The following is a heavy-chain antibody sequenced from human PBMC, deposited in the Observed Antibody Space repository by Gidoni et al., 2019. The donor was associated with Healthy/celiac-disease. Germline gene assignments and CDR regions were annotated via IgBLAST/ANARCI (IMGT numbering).Heavy chain of an antibody. Sequence: QVQLQQWGAGLLKPSETLSLTCAVYGGSFLGYYWICIRQPPGKGLEWIGEINHSGSTNHHPSLKSRVTISVDTSKNQFSLKLSSVTAADTAVYYCARAPGGYCSGGSCYSRLRYFDYWGQGTLVTVSS. J-gene: IGHJ4*02. V-gene: IGHV4-34*01. CDR3: ARAPGGYCSGGSCYSRLRYFDY. CDR1: GGSFLGYY. D-gene: IGHD2-15*01. CDR2: INHSGST.